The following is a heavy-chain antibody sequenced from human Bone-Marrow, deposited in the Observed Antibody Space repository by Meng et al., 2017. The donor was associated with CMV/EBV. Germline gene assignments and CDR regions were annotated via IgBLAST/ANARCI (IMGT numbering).Heavy chain of an antibody. J-gene: IGHJ4*02. Sequence: ASVKVSCKASGYTFTRYGISWVRQAPGQGLEWMGWISAYNGKTNYAQKLHGRVTMTTDTSTSTAYMELRSLRSDDTAVYYCARGSAANSSWYAYPLDYWGQGTLVTVSS. CDR1: GYTFTRYG. CDR2: ISAYNGKT. CDR3: ARGSAANSSWYAYPLDY. V-gene: IGHV1-18*01. D-gene: IGHD2-2*01.